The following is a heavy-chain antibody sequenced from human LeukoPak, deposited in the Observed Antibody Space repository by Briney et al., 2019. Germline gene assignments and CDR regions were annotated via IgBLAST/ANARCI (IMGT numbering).Heavy chain of an antibody. V-gene: IGHV3-30*03. Sequence: GSLRLSCAASGFTFSSYGMHWVRQAPGKGLEWVAVISYDGSNKYYADSVKGRFTISRDNSKNTLYLQMNSLRAEDTAVYYCARDSSYGAYDYWGQGTLVTVSS. CDR1: GFTFSSYG. J-gene: IGHJ4*02. D-gene: IGHD4-17*01. CDR3: ARDSSYGAYDY. CDR2: ISYDGSNK.